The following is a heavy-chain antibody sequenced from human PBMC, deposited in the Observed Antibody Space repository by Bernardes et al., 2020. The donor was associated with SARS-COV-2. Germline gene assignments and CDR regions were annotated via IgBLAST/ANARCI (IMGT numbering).Heavy chain of an antibody. D-gene: IGHD2-15*01. CDR3: AKGDCSGGSCYSGYWYFDL. V-gene: IGHV3-30*18. CDR1: GFTFSSYG. CDR2: ISYDGSNK. Sequence: GGSLRLSCAASGFTFSSYGMHWVRQAPGKGLEWVAVISYDGSNKYYADSVKGRFTISRDNSKNTLYLQMNSLRAEDTAVYYCAKGDCSGGSCYSGYWYFDLWGRGTLVTVSS. J-gene: IGHJ2*01.